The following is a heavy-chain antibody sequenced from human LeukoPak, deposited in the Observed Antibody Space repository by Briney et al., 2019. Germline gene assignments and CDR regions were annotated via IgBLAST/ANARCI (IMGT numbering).Heavy chain of an antibody. CDR1: GFTFSSYW. Sequence: GGSLRLSCAAPGFTFSSYWMSWVRQAPGKGLDWVANIKQDGSEKYYVDSVKGRFTISRDNAKNSLYLQMNSLRAEDTAVYYCAAELRSGYFVGAFDIWGQGTMVTVSS. CDR3: AAELRSGYFVGAFDI. CDR2: IKQDGSEK. V-gene: IGHV3-7*01. J-gene: IGHJ3*02. D-gene: IGHD3-3*01.